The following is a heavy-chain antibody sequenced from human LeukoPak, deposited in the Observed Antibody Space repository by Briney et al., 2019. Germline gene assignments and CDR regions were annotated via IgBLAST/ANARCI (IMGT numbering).Heavy chain of an antibody. CDR3: ARDKLVGATKLDY. Sequence: PGGSLRLSCAASGFTFSSYSMNWVRQAPGKGLEWVSYISSSSSTIYYADSVKGRFTISRDNAKNSLYLQMNSLRAEDTAVYYCARDKLVGATKLDYWGQGTLVTVSS. V-gene: IGHV3-48*01. J-gene: IGHJ4*02. CDR2: ISSSSSTI. D-gene: IGHD1-26*01. CDR1: GFTFSSYS.